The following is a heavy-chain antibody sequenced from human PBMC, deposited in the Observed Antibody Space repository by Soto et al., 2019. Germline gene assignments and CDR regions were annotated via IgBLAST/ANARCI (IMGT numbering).Heavy chain of an antibody. D-gene: IGHD3-16*01. J-gene: IGHJ5*02. CDR3: GRAGGFGRAHNWFGP. CDR1: GGSISSYY. V-gene: IGHV4-59*01. Sequence: ETLSLTCTVSGGSISSYYWSWIRQPPGKGLEWIGYIYYSGSTNYNPSLKSRVTISVDTSKNQFSLKLSSVTAADTAVYYCGRAGGFGRAHNWFGPGGQGTLVTVSS. CDR2: IYYSGST.